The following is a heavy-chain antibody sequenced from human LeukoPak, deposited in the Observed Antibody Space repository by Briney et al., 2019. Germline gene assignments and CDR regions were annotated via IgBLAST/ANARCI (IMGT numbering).Heavy chain of an antibody. V-gene: IGHV3-74*01. J-gene: IGHJ4*02. D-gene: IGHD6-19*01. Sequence: NPGGSLRLSCAASGFTFSKYWMLWVRQPPGKGLESVSRINTDGTVTTYADSVKGRFTVSRDNADNTMFLQMNSVRDEDTAVYYCATKQWLAPPPDSWGQGTPVTVSS. CDR1: GFTFSKYW. CDR3: ATKQWLAPPPDS. CDR2: INTDGTVT.